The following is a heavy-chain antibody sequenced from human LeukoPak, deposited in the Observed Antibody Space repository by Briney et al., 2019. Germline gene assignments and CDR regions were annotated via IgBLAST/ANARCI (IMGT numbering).Heavy chain of an antibody. J-gene: IGHJ5*02. D-gene: IGHD3-10*01. CDR2: ISAYNGNT. CDR3: ARASSMVRGVIENNWFDP. Sequence: ASVKVSCKASGYTFTSYGISWVRQAPGQGLEWMGWISAYNGNTNYAQKLQGRVTMTTDTSTSTAYMELRSLRSDDTAVYYCARASSMVRGVIENNWFDPWGQGTLVTVSS. CDR1: GYTFTSYG. V-gene: IGHV1-18*01.